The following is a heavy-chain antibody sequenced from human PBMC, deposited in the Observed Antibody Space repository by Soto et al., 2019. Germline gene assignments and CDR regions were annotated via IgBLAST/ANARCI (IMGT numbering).Heavy chain of an antibody. J-gene: IGHJ5*02. D-gene: IGHD1-7*01. CDR2: ISGSGGNT. CDR3: ATTNWYYWFAP. CDR1: TFTFSTYA. Sequence: EVQLLESGGGLVQPGGSLRLSCAASTFTFSTYAVSWVRQAPGKGLEWVSTISGSGGNTYYADSVKGRFTISRDNSKNTLFLQMNSLRAEDTAVYYCATTNWYYWFAPWGHGTLVTVSS. V-gene: IGHV3-23*01.